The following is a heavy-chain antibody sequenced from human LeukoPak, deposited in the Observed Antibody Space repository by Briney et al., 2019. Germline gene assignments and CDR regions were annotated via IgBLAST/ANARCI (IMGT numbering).Heavy chain of an antibody. J-gene: IGHJ3*02. D-gene: IGHD3-10*01. Sequence: GASVKVSCKASGYTFTSYDINWVRQATGQGLEWMGWMNPNSGNTGYAQKFQGRVTMTRNTSISTAYMELSSLRSEDTAVYYCAFMVRGVILTDDAFDIWGQGTMVTVSS. CDR3: AFMVRGVILTDDAFDI. CDR1: GYTFTSYD. V-gene: IGHV1-8*01. CDR2: MNPNSGNT.